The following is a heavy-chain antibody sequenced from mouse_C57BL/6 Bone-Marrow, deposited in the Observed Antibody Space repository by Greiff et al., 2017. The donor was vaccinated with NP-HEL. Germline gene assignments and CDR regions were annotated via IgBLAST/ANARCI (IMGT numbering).Heavy chain of an antibody. Sequence: VQLQQSGPGLVQPSQSLSITCTVSGFSLTSYGVHWVRQSPGKGLEWLGVIWSGGSTDYNAAFISRLSISKDNSKSHVFFKMNSLQADDTAIYYCARNGYYDYAWFAYWGQGTLVTVSA. CDR3: ARNGYYDYAWFAY. D-gene: IGHD2-4*01. CDR1: GFSLTSYG. J-gene: IGHJ3*01. V-gene: IGHV2-2*01. CDR2: IWSGGST.